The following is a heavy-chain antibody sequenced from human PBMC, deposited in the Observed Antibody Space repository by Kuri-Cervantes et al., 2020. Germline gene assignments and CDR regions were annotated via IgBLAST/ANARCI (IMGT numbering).Heavy chain of an antibody. CDR2: INPNSGGT. Sequence: ASVKVSCKASGYTFTGYYMHWVRQAPGQGLEWMGWINPNSGGTNYAQKFQGRVTITADNSTSTAYMELSSLRSEDTAVYYCARALTTVKKLVFEYWGQGTLVTVSS. V-gene: IGHV1-2*02. J-gene: IGHJ4*02. CDR3: ARALTTVKKLVFEY. D-gene: IGHD4-17*01. CDR1: GYTFTGYY.